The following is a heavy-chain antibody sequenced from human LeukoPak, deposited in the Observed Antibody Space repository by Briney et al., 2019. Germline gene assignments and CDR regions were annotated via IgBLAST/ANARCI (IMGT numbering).Heavy chain of an antibody. CDR2: INHSGST. Sequence: SETLSLTCAVYGGSFSGYYWSWIRQPPGKGLEWIGEINHSGSTNYNPSLKSRVAISVDTSKNQFSLKLSSVTAADTAVYYCASETSSGWSQSVHYWGQGTLVTVSS. CDR3: ASETSSGWSQSVHY. CDR1: GGSFSGYY. J-gene: IGHJ4*02. V-gene: IGHV4-34*01. D-gene: IGHD6-19*01.